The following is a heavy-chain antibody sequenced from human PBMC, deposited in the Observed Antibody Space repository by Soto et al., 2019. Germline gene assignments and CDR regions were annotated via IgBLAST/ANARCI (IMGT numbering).Heavy chain of an antibody. D-gene: IGHD3-22*01. J-gene: IGHJ3*02. CDR1: GGSFSGYY. CDR3: ARVWSSGYPPGAFDI. CDR2: INHSGST. V-gene: IGHV4-34*01. Sequence: ASETLSLTCAVYGGSFSGYYWSWIRQPPGKGLEWIGEINHSGSTNYNPSLKSRVTISVDTSKNQFSLKLSSVTAADTAVYYCARVWSSGYPPGAFDIWGQGTMVTLSS.